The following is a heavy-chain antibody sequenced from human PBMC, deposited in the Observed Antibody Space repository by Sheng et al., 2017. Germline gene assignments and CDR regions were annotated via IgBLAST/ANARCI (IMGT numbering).Heavy chain of an antibody. CDR3: VKDLRTHFYGMDV. CDR2: INWDGSNT. J-gene: IGHJ6*02. Sequence: EVQLVESGGSVMQPGGALRLSCAASGFTFDDYAMHWVRQVPGKGLEWVSFINWDGSNTYYGDSVKGRFTISRYNRKSSLYLQMNSLRPEDTASYYCVKDLRTHFYGMDVWGQGTT. V-gene: IGHV3-43D*04. CDR1: GFTFDDYA.